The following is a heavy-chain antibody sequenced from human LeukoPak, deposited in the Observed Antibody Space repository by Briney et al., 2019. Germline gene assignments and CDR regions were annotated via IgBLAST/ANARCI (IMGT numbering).Heavy chain of an antibody. J-gene: IGHJ6*03. CDR2: FYTSGST. Sequence: SETLSLTCTVSGGSISSGDYYWNWIRQPAGSGLEWIGRFYTSGSTYYNPSLKSRVTISVDTSKNQFSLKLGSVTAADTAVYYCARSRPQKVVTTSSYSYYYHMDVWGKGTTVIISS. CDR3: ARSRPQKVVTTSSYSYYYHMDV. D-gene: IGHD2-21*02. CDR1: GGSISSGDYY. V-gene: IGHV4-61*02.